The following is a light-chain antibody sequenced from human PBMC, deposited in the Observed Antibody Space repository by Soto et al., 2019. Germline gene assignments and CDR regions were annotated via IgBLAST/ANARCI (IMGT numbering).Light chain of an antibody. CDR1: SSNIGSCYD. CDR2: DDN. J-gene: IGLJ2*01. V-gene: IGLV1-40*01. CDR3: QSYDNSLNHVV. Sequence: QSVLTQPPSVSGAPGQRVTIPCTGSSSNIGSCYDVHWYQQLPGTAPKLLIYDDNNRPSWVPDRFSGSKSGTAASLAITGLPADDEADYYCQSYDNSLNHVVFGGGTKLTVL.